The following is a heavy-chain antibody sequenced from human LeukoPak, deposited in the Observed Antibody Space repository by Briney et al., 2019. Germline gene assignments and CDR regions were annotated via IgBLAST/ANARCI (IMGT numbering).Heavy chain of an antibody. CDR3: ATDPLYDSSGYGASDY. J-gene: IGHJ4*02. D-gene: IGHD3-22*01. Sequence: GASVKVSCKASGYTFTSYGISWVRQAPGKGLEWMGGFDPEDGETIYAQKFQGRVTMTEDTSTDTAYMELSSLRSEDTAVYYCATDPLYDSSGYGASDYWGQGTLVTVSS. V-gene: IGHV1-24*01. CDR2: FDPEDGET. CDR1: GYTFTSYG.